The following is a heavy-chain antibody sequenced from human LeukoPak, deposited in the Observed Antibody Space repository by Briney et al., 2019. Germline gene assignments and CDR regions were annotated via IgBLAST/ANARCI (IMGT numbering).Heavy chain of an antibody. Sequence: SETLSLTCTVSGYSISSGYYWGWIRQPPGKGLEWIGNFYHGGSIYYNPSLKSRVTMSVDTSKNQFSLKLSSVTAADTAVYYCARMTTMTTFNFWGQGTLVTVSS. V-gene: IGHV4-38-2*02. CDR2: FYHGGSI. CDR1: GYSISSGYY. J-gene: IGHJ4*02. CDR3: ARMTTMTTFNF. D-gene: IGHD4-17*01.